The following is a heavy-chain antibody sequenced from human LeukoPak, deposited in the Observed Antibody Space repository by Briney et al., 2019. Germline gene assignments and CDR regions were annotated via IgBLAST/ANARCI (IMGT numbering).Heavy chain of an antibody. V-gene: IGHV4-61*02. Sequence: SETLSLTCTVSGGSISSGSDYWRWIRQPAGKGLEWIVRIYTSGSTNYNPSLKSRVTISVDTSKNQFSLKLSSVTAADTAVYYWARAFGSGWGQGTLVTVSS. D-gene: IGHD3-10*01. CDR2: IYTSGST. CDR1: GGSISSGSDY. CDR3: ARAFGSG. J-gene: IGHJ4*02.